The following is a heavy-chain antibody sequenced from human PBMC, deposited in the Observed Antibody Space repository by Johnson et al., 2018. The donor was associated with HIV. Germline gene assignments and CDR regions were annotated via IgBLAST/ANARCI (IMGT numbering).Heavy chain of an antibody. J-gene: IGHJ3*02. Sequence: VQLVESGGGLVKPGGSLRLSCAASGFTFSSYWMSWVRQAPGKGLEWVANIKQDGSEKYYVDSVKGRFTISRDNAKNSLYLQLNRLRAEDTAVYYCARDFRSVGANDAFDIWGQGTMVTVSS. CDR3: ARDFRSVGANDAFDI. CDR2: IKQDGSEK. CDR1: GFTFSSYW. V-gene: IGHV3-7*01. D-gene: IGHD1-26*01.